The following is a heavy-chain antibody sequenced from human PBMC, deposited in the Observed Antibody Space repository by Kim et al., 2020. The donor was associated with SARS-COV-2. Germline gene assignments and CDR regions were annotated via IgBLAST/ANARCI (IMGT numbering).Heavy chain of an antibody. Sequence: GGSLRLSCAASGFTFRSYAMHWVRQAPGKGLEWVAVISYDGSNKYYADSVKGRFTISRDNSENTLYLQMNSLRAEDTAVYYCAKDQVEYSSSSNFDYWGQRTLVSVSS. J-gene: IGHJ4*02. D-gene: IGHD6-6*01. V-gene: IGHV3-30*18. CDR3: AKDQVEYSSSSNFDY. CDR2: ISYDGSNK. CDR1: GFTFRSYA.